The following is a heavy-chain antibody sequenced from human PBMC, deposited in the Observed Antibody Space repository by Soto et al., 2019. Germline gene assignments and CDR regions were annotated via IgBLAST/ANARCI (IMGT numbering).Heavy chain of an antibody. D-gene: IGHD3-3*01. CDR1: GFTFSSYA. CDR3: VKDPSPHYDFWSGPDY. Sequence: GGSLRLSCAASGFTFSSYAMSWVRQAPGKGLGWVSGITGSGDSTYYADSVKGRFTISRDNSKNTLYLQMSSLRAEDTAVYYCVKDPSPHYDFWSGPDYWGQGTLVTVSS. V-gene: IGHV3-23*01. CDR2: ITGSGDST. J-gene: IGHJ4*02.